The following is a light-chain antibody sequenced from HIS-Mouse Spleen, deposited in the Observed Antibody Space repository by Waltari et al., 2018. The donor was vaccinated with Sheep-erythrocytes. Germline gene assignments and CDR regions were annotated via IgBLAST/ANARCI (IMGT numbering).Light chain of an antibody. CDR1: SRDVGGYNY. V-gene: IGLV2-11*01. CDR3: CSYAGSYNHV. CDR2: DVS. J-gene: IGLJ1*01. Sequence: QSALTQLRSVSGSPGQSVTPSCTGTSRDVGGYNYVSWYQQHPGKAPKLMIYDVSKRPSGVPDRFSGSKSGNTAFLTISGLQAEDEADYYCCSYAGSYNHVFATGTKVTVL.